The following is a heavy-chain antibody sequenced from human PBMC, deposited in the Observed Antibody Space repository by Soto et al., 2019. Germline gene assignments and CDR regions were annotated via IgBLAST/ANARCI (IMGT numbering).Heavy chain of an antibody. J-gene: IGHJ3*02. CDR2: IHPSGGGT. CDR3: ARDCGGDCIGAFDI. V-gene: IGHV1-2*04. Sequence: ASVKVSCKPSGYTFNTYYLHWVRQAPGQALEWMGVIHPSGGGTNYAQKFQGWVTMTRDTSISTAYMELSRLRSDDTAVYYCARDCGGDCIGAFDIWGQGTMVTVSS. D-gene: IGHD2-21*02. CDR1: GYTFNTYY.